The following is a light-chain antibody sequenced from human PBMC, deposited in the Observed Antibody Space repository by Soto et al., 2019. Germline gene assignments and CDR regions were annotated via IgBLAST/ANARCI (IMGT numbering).Light chain of an antibody. J-gene: IGLJ2*01. CDR3: GAWDNSLNGVV. V-gene: IGLV1-44*01. CDR1: SSNIGSNT. CDR2: SNN. Sequence: QSVLTRPPSASGTPGQRVTISCSGSSSNIGSNTVNWYQQLPGTAPKLLIYSNNQRPSGVPDRFSGSKSGTSASLAISGHQSEDQADYYCGAWDNSLNGVVFGRGTKLTVL.